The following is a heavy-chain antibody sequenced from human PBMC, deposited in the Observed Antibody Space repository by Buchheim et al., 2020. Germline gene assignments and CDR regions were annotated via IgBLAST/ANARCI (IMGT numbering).Heavy chain of an antibody. D-gene: IGHD3-10*01. CDR3: AKDQVGYYYASGTGY. CDR1: GFTFSTYA. Sequence: EVQLLESGGGLVQPGGSLRLSCAASGFTFSTYAMTWVRQAPGKGLEWVSAISGSGGSTYYADSVKGRFTISRDNAKNTLYLQMNSLRAEDTAIYYCAKDQVGYYYASGTGYWGQGTL. V-gene: IGHV3-23*01. CDR2: ISGSGGST. J-gene: IGHJ4*02.